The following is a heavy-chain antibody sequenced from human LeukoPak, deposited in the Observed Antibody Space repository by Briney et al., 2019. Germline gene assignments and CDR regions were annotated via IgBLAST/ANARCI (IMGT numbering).Heavy chain of an antibody. CDR2: INPNSGGT. V-gene: IGHV1-2*02. CDR1: GYTFTSYY. CDR3: ARRWVLNDAFDI. J-gene: IGHJ3*02. Sequence: GASVKVSCKASGYTFTSYYMHWVRQAPGQGLEWMGWINPNSGGTNYAQKFQGRVTMTRDTSISTAYMELSRLRSDDTAVYYCARRWVLNDAFDIWGQGTMVTVSS. D-gene: IGHD4/OR15-4a*01.